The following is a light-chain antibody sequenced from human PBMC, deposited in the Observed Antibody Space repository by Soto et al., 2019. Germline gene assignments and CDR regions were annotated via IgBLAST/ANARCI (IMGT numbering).Light chain of an antibody. V-gene: IGLV1-44*01. CDR1: SSNIESYT. CDR2: SNG. J-gene: IGLJ3*02. Sequence: QSVLTQPPSASGTPGQRVTISCSGSSSNIESYTVNWYQQLPGTAPKLLIYSNGQRPSGVPDRFSGSKSGTSASLAISGLQSDDEADYYCAAWDASLNGWVFGGGTKLTVL. CDR3: AAWDASLNGWV.